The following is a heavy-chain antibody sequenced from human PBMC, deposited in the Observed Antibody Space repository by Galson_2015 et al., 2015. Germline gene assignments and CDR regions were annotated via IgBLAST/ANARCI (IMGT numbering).Heavy chain of an antibody. CDR2: IYYRGST. D-gene: IGHD4-23*01. J-gene: IGHJ4*02. CDR1: GGSISSSSYY. Sequence: ATLSLTCAVSGGSISSSSYYWGWIRQPPGQGLEWIGSIYYRGSTYYTPSLKSRLPISVDTSKNQFSLKLSSVTAADTAVYYCARRGNWGREYSFDYWGQGTLVTVSS. CDR3: ARRGNWGREYSFDY. V-gene: IGHV4-39*01.